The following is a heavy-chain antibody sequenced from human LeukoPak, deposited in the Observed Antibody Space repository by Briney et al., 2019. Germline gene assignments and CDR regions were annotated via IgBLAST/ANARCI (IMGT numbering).Heavy chain of an antibody. D-gene: IGHD5-24*01. CDR2: IYYTGNT. Sequence: PSETLSLTCTVSGGSISNYYWNWIRQPPGKGLEWIGYIYYTGNTNYNPSLKSRVTISVDTTKNQFSLKLSSVTAADTAVYYCARDRLQLQSWGQGTLVTVSS. CDR1: GGSISNYY. CDR3: ARDRLQLQS. J-gene: IGHJ5*02. V-gene: IGHV4-59*01.